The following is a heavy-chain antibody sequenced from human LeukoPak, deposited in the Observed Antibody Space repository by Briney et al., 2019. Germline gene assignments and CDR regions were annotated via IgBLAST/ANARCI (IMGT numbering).Heavy chain of an antibody. CDR1: GGSISSTNYY. CDR3: ARILYGDYYFDY. J-gene: IGHJ4*02. CDR2: IYYSGST. Sequence: SETLSLTCTVSGGSISSTNYYWGWIRQPPGKGLEWIGYIYYSGSTYYNPSLKSRVTISVDTSKNQFSLKLSSVTAADTAVYYCARILYGDYYFDYWGQGTLVTVSS. V-gene: IGHV4-30-4*08. D-gene: IGHD4-17*01.